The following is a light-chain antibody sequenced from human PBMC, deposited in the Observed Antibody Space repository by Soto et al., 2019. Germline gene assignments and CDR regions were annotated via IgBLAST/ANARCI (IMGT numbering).Light chain of an antibody. CDR3: CSYAGSSTR. Sequence: QSVLTQPASVSGSPGQSITISWTGTSSDVGSYNLVSWYQQHPGKAPKLMIYEGSKRPSGVSNRFSGSKSGNTASLTISGLQAEDEADYYCCSYAGSSTRFGGGTKVTVL. V-gene: IGLV2-23*01. CDR1: SSDVGSYNL. CDR2: EGS. J-gene: IGLJ2*01.